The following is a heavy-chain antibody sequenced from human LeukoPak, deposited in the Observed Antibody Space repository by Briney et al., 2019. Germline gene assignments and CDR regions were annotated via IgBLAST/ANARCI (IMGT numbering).Heavy chain of an antibody. CDR2: ISHDGSKK. CDR1: GFTFSNYA. Sequence: GGSLRLSCAASGFTFSNYAMSWVRQAPGKGLEWVAVISHDGSKKYYADSVKGRFTISRDNSKNTLYLQMNSLRDEDTAVYYCAKDPYSGGFEYFQHWGQGTLVTVSS. J-gene: IGHJ1*01. V-gene: IGHV3-30*18. D-gene: IGHD1-26*01. CDR3: AKDPYSGGFEYFQH.